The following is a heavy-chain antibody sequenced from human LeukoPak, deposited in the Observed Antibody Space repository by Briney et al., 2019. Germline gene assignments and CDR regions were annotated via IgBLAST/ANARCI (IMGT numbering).Heavy chain of an antibody. CDR3: ARDPSYSSSWLLDY. Sequence: GGSLRLSCAASGFTFSSYSMSWVRQAPGKGLEWVSSISLSSSDIYYADSVKGRFTISRDNAKNSLYLQMNSLRGEDTAVYYCARDPSYSSSWLLDYWGQGTLVTVSS. J-gene: IGHJ4*02. V-gene: IGHV3-21*01. D-gene: IGHD6-13*01. CDR2: ISLSSSDI. CDR1: GFTFSSYS.